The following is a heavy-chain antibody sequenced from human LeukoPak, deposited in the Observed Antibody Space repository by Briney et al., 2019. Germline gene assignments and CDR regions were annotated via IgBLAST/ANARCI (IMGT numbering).Heavy chain of an antibody. Sequence: GGSLRLSCAASGFTFSSHAMSWVRQAPGKGLEWVSGFSDSGGTSYYADSVKGRLTISRDNSKNTLYLQMNSLRAEDTAVYYCAKVFVTGMSYLPHWGQGTLVTVSS. V-gene: IGHV3-23*01. CDR2: FSDSGGTS. CDR3: AKVFVTGMSYLPH. J-gene: IGHJ1*01. CDR1: GFTFSSHA. D-gene: IGHD2-21*02.